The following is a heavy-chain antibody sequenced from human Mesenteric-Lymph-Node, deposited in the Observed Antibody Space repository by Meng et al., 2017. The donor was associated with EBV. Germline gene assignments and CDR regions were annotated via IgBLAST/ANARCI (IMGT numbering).Heavy chain of an antibody. Sequence: QGLEAGGALIHPGGSSRLSCAASGFIVSGHYMSWVRQAAGKGLEWVSVIYTDGSTYYADSVKGRFTISRDNSKNTLFIQMNNLRVDDTAVYYCVRGPWNNWGQGTLVTVSS. V-gene: IGHV3-53*01. D-gene: IGHD1/OR15-1a*01. J-gene: IGHJ4*02. CDR3: VRGPWNN. CDR1: GFIVSGHY. CDR2: IYTDGST.